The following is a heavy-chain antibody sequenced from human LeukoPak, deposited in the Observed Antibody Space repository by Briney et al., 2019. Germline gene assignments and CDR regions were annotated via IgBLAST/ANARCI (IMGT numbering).Heavy chain of an antibody. CDR1: GFQFCHYL. CDR3: AREKDSGGDWRFDS. V-gene: IGHV3-7*01. CDR2: KQYDGRDN. D-gene: IGHD1-26*01. J-gene: IGHJ4*02. Sequence: GGSLRLSCAASGFQFCHYLMRWVRQTPGEGLEGVANKQYDGRDNNSVDSVKGRFTISRDNTKYSLYLQMNSLRFEDAAGYYCAREKDSGGDWRFDSWGQGTLVTVSS.